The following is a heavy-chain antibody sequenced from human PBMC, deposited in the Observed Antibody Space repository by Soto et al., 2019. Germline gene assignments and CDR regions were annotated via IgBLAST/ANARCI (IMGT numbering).Heavy chain of an antibody. J-gene: IGHJ4*02. D-gene: IGHD5-12*01. Sequence: QITLKESGPPLVKPTQTLTLTCSFSGFSLSTSGVGVGWIRQPPGKALEWLALIYWDDDKRYSPSLKSRLTITKDTSKNQVVLTMTNMDPVDTATYYCAHRRCSGYDFDYWGQGTLVIVSS. CDR2: IYWDDDK. CDR3: AHRRCSGYDFDY. V-gene: IGHV2-5*02. CDR1: GFSLSTSGVG.